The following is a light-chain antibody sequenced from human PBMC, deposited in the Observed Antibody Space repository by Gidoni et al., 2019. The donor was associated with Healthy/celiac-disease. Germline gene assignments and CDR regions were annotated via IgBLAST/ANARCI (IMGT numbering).Light chain of an antibody. CDR1: QSVSSY. Sequence: EIVLTQAPATLSLSPGERATLSCRASQSVSSYLAWYQQKPGQAPRLLIYYASNRATGIPARFSGSGSGTDFTLTIISLEPEDFAVYYCQQRSNLITFGQGTRLEIK. CDR2: YAS. CDR3: QQRSNLIT. V-gene: IGKV3-11*01. J-gene: IGKJ5*01.